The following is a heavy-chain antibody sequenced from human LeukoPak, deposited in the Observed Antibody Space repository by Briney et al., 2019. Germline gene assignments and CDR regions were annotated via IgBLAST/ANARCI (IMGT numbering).Heavy chain of an antibody. CDR1: GYTLTELS. V-gene: IGHV1-24*01. CDR3: ATDTLAAHAFDI. Sequence: ASVKVSCKVSGYTLTELSMHSVRQAPGKGLEWMGGFDPEDGGTIYAQKFQGRVTMTEDTSTDTAYMELSSLRSEDTAVYFCATDTLAAHAFDIWGQGTMVTVSS. J-gene: IGHJ3*02. D-gene: IGHD6-25*01. CDR2: FDPEDGGT.